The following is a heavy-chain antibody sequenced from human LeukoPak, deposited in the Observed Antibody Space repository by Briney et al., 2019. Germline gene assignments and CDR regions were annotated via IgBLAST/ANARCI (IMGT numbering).Heavy chain of an antibody. J-gene: IGHJ4*02. CDR1: GFTFTGYY. CDR3: VREGNELLSKNFDY. CDR2: INPHSGGT. D-gene: IGHD2-21*02. Sequence: GASVKVSCKASGFTFTGYYIHWVRQAPGQGLERMGYINPHSGGTSSPQKFQGRVTMTTDTSISAAYMELSSLISDDTAMYYCVREGNELLSKNFDYWGQGTLVTVSS. V-gene: IGHV1-2*02.